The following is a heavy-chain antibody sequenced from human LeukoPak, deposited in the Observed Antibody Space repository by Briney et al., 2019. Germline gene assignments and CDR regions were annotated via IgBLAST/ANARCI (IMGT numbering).Heavy chain of an antibody. J-gene: IGHJ4*02. D-gene: IGHD6-13*01. CDR3: ARGVAAAGIPRG. CDR1: GGSFSGYY. CDR2: INHSGST. V-gene: IGHV4-34*01. Sequence: PSETLSLTCAVYGGSFSGYYWSWIRQPPGKGLEWIGEINHSGSTNYNPSLKSRVTISVDTSKNQFSLKLSSVTAADTAVYYCARGVAAAGIPRGWGQGTLVIVSS.